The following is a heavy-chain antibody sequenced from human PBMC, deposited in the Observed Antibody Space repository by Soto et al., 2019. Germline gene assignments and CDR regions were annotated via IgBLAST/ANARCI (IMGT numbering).Heavy chain of an antibody. CDR1: GYTFTSYY. D-gene: IGHD2-21*02. CDR3: ARDGSLAYCGGDCYSVNWFDP. Sequence: QVQLVQSGAEVKKPGASVKVSCKASGYTFTSYYMHWVRQAPGQGLEWMGIINPSGGSTSYAQKFQGRVTMTRDTSTSTVYMELSSLRSEDTAVYYCARDGSLAYCGGDCYSVNWFDPWGQGTLVTVSS. CDR2: INPSGGST. J-gene: IGHJ5*02. V-gene: IGHV1-46*01.